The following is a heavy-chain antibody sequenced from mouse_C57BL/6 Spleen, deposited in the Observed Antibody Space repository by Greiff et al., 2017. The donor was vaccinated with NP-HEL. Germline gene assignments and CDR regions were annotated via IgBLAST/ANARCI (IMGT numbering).Heavy chain of an antibody. CDR2: ISDGGSYT. CDR3: ARDRVITTVVAPFDY. CDR1: GFTFSSYA. V-gene: IGHV5-4*01. D-gene: IGHD1-1*01. J-gene: IGHJ2*01. Sequence: EVQGVESGGGLVKPGGSLKLSCAASGFTFSSYAMSWVRQTPEKRLEWVATISDGGSYTYYPDNVKGRFTISRDNAKNNLYLQMSHLKSEDTAMYYCARDRVITTVVAPFDYWGQGTTLTVSS.